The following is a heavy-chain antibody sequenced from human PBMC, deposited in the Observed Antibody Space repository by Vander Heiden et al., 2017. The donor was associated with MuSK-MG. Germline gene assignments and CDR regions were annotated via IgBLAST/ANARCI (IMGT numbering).Heavy chain of an antibody. CDR2: SRNKANRYTT. CDR1: GFTLGDHY. Sequence: EVQLLESGGGLVQPGGSLRLSCAVSGFTLGDHYMDWVRQAPGKGLEWVARSRNKANRYTTMDAASVQGRFIISRDDSKNSVLMQMNSLKSEDTAVYYCARGFRSFDSWGQGTLVTVSS. V-gene: IGHV3-72*01. CDR3: ARGFRSFDS. D-gene: IGHD2-21*01. J-gene: IGHJ4*02.